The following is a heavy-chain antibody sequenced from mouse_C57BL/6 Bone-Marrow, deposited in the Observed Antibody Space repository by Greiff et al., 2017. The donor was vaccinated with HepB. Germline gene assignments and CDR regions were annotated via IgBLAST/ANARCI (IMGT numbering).Heavy chain of an antibody. Sequence: QVQLQQPGAELVKPGASVKLSCKASGYTFTSYWMHWVKQRPGQGLEWIGMIHPNSGSTNYNEKFKSKATLTVDKSSSTAYMQLSILTSEDSAVYYCARFGWLLRGGFAYWGQGTLVTVSA. D-gene: IGHD2-3*01. V-gene: IGHV1-64*01. CDR2: IHPNSGST. CDR3: ARFGWLLRGGFAY. CDR1: GYTFTSYW. J-gene: IGHJ3*01.